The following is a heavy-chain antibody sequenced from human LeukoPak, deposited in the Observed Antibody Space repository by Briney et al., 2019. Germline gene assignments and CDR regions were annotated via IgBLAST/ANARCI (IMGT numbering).Heavy chain of an antibody. CDR2: ISAYNGNT. CDR3: AREGITMVRGVFDY. V-gene: IGHV1-18*01. D-gene: IGHD3-10*01. Sequence: ASVKVSCKASGYTFTSYGISWVRQAPGQGLEWMGWISAYNGNTNYAQKPQGRVTMTTDTSTSTAYMELRSLRSDDTAVYYCAREGITMVRGVFDYWGKGTLVTVSS. CDR1: GYTFTSYG. J-gene: IGHJ4*02.